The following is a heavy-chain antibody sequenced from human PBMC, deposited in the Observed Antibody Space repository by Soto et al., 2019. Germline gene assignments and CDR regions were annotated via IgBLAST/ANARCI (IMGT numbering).Heavy chain of an antibody. Sequence: GGSLRLSCAASGFTFSSYAMHWVRQAPGKGLEWVAVISYDGSNKYYADSVKGRFTISRDNSKNTLYLQMNSLRAEDTAVYYCARDPFLTDFADCTYYFDYWGQGTLVPVSS. CDR3: ARDPFLTDFADCTYYFDY. CDR2: ISYDGSNK. J-gene: IGHJ4*02. D-gene: IGHD3-3*01. V-gene: IGHV3-30-3*01. CDR1: GFTFSSYA.